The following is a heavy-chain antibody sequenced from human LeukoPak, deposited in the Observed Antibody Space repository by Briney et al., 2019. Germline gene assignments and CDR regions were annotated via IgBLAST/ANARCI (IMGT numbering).Heavy chain of an antibody. J-gene: IGHJ4*02. CDR3: ARDPRSYGKRGRDY. Sequence: SETLSLTCTVSGGSISSSSYYWGWIRQPPGKGLEWIGSIYYSGSTYYNPSLKSRVTISVDTSKNQFSLKLSSVTAADTAVYYCARDPRSYGKRGRDYWGQGTLVTVSS. V-gene: IGHV4-39*07. CDR1: GGSISSSSYY. D-gene: IGHD1-26*01. CDR2: IYYSGST.